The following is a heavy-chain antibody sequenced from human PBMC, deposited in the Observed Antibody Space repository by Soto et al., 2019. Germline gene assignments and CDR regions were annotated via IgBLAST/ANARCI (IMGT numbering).Heavy chain of an antibody. CDR2: IIPIFGTA. CDR3: ARDQYTAMDPYYYYGMDV. D-gene: IGHD5-18*01. J-gene: IGHJ6*02. CDR1: GGTFSSYA. Sequence: QVQLVQSGAEVKKPGSSVKVSCKASGGTFSSYAISWVRQAPGQGLEWMGGIIPIFGTANYAQKFQGRVTITADKSTSTAYMELSSLRSEDTAVYYCARDQYTAMDPYYYYGMDVWGQGTTVTVSS. V-gene: IGHV1-69*06.